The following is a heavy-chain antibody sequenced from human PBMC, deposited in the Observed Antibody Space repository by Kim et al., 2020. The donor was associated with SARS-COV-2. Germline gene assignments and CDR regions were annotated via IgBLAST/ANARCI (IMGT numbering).Heavy chain of an antibody. Sequence: SETLSLTCTVYGGSISSNNYYWGWIRQPPGKGLEWIGSNNYRGTTYYNASLKSPMTSSADTSKNQFSLKVTSVTAADTALYYCARVNIVVVPSTQFDYWGQGALVTVSS. CDR3: ARVNIVVVPSTQFDY. V-gene: IGHV4-39*01. J-gene: IGHJ4*02. CDR2: NNYRGTT. CDR1: GGSISSNNYY. D-gene: IGHD2-2*01.